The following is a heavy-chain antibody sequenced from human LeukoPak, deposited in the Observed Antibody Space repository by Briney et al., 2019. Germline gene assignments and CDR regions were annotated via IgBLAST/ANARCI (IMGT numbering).Heavy chain of an antibody. J-gene: IGHJ4*02. CDR2: IHFDGTTT. Sequence: PGGSLRLSCEVSGFTFSTYGMHWVRQAPGRGLEWVSFIHFDGTTTYYRDSVKGRFTISRDNSKHTLYLHMISLRPEDMAMYYCAKPDQPYTYGHHVDYWGQGTMVTVSS. CDR1: GFTFSTYG. V-gene: IGHV3-30*02. D-gene: IGHD5-18*01. CDR3: AKPDQPYTYGHHVDY.